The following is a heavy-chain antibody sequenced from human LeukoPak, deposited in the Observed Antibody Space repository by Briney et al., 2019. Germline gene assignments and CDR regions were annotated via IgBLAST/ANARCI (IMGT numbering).Heavy chain of an antibody. J-gene: IGHJ4*02. Sequence: PGGSLRLSCAASGFTFSSYAMSWVRQAPGKGLEWVSSISSDSTYIFYADSVKGRFTISRDNAKNSLFLQMSSLRAEDTAVYYCARPAFYGSGNYYAKGTDSWGQGTLVTVSS. V-gene: IGHV3-21*01. CDR3: ARPAFYGSGNYYAKGTDS. D-gene: IGHD3-10*01. CDR1: GFTFSSYA. CDR2: ISSDSTYI.